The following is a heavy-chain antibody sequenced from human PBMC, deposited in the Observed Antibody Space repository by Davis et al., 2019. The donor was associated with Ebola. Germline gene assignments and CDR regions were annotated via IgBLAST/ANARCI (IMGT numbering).Heavy chain of an antibody. V-gene: IGHV3-21*01. CDR2: ISSSSSYI. CDR3: ARDPRIAAADPNYGMDV. J-gene: IGHJ6*02. D-gene: IGHD6-13*01. Sequence: PGGSLRLSCAASGFTFSSYSMNWVRQAPGKGLEWVSSISSSSSYIYYADSVKGRFTISRDNAKNSLYLQMNSLRAEDTAVYYCARDPRIAAADPNYGMDVWGQGTTVTVSS. CDR1: GFTFSSYS.